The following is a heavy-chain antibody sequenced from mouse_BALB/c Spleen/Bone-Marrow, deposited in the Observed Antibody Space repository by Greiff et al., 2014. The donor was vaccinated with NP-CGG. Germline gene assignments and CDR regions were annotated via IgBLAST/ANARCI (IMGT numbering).Heavy chain of an antibody. J-gene: IGHJ3*01. CDR3: ARRGHGFAWFSY. V-gene: IGHV1-9*01. Sequence: QVQLKQSGTELMKPGASVKISCKATGYTFSSYWIEWVNQRPGHGLEWIGEILPGSGSTNYNEKFKGKATFTADTSSNTAYMQLSSLASEDSAGYFWARRGHGFAWFSYLGQGTLVTVSA. D-gene: IGHD1-2*01. CDR2: ILPGSGST. CDR1: GYTFSSYW.